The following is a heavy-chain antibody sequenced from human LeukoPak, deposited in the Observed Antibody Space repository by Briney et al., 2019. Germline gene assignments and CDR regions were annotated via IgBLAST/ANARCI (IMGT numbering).Heavy chain of an antibody. J-gene: IGHJ4*02. D-gene: IGHD3-22*01. CDR3: ARHGSSGYLYYFDY. V-gene: IGHV4-61*01. CDR1: GGSVSSGSYY. Sequence: SETLSPTCTVSGGSVSSGSYYWSWIRQPPGKGLEWIGYIYYSGSTNYNPSLKSRVTISVDTSKNQFSLKLSSVTAADTAVYYCARHGSSGYLYYFDYWGQGTLVTVSS. CDR2: IYYSGST.